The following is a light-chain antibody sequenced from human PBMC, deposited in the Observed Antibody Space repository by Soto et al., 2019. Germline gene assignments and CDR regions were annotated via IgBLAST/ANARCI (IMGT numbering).Light chain of an antibody. CDR3: GAWDNSLTGGV. J-gene: IGLJ2*01. Sequence: QSVLTQPPSVSAAPGQKVTISRSGSSSNTGSNYVSWYQLLPGAAPKLLIYENYERPSGIPDRFSGSKSGTSATLGITGLQTGDEADYYCGAWDNSLTGGVFGGGTKLTVL. CDR1: SSNTGSNY. V-gene: IGLV1-51*02. CDR2: ENY.